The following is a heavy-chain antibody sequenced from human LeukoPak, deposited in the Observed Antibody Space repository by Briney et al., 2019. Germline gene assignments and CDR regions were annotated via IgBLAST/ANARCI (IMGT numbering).Heavy chain of an antibody. CDR2: IYYSGST. CDR3: ARYTFGGYYFDY. J-gene: IGHJ4*02. Sequence: SETLSLTCTVSGGSISSGDYYWSWIRQPPGKGLQWIGYIYYSGSTYYNPSLKSRVTISVDTSKNQFSLKLGSVTAADTAVYYCARYTFGGYYFDYWGQGTLVTVSS. D-gene: IGHD3-16*01. CDR1: GGSISSGDYY. V-gene: IGHV4-30-4*08.